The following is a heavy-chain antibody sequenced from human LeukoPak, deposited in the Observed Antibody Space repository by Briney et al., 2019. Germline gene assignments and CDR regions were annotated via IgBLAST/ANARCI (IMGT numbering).Heavy chain of an antibody. Sequence: GGSLRRSWAASGFTLSSCSTNWDRQPQGKGPEWISYISPSSDTIKYADSVRGRFTISRDNAKNSLYLQVNSLRAEDTAVYYCAKDGGFWSGYGPPYFDYWGQGNLVTVSS. CDR3: AKDGGFWSGYGPPYFDY. J-gene: IGHJ4*02. CDR2: ISPSSDTI. D-gene: IGHD3-3*01. V-gene: IGHV3-48*04. CDR1: GFTLSSCS.